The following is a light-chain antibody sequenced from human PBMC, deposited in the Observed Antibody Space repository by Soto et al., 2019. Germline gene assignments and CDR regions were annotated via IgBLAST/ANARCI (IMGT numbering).Light chain of an antibody. CDR3: CLYTSSNTRQIV. Sequence: QSALTQPASVSGSPGQSITISCTGTSSDVGGYNYVSWYQQHPAKAPKFMIYDVSNRPSGVSKRFSGPKSGNTASLTSSGLQAEDDADYYCCLYTSSNTRQIVFGTGTKLTVL. CDR2: DVS. CDR1: SSDVGGYNY. J-gene: IGLJ1*01. V-gene: IGLV2-14*01.